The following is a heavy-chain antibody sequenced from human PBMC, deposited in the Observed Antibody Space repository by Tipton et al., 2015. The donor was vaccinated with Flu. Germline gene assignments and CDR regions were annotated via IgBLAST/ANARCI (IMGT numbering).Heavy chain of an antibody. CDR2: VYHTGTT. CDR1: GYSISSGYY. J-gene: IGHJ4*02. V-gene: IGHV4-38-2*01. CDR3: ARLSYYDVDLKNFYFDY. D-gene: IGHD3-10*02. Sequence: TLSLTCAVSGYSISSGYYWGWIRQPPGQGLEWIGSVYHTGTTYYNPSLKSRVTISVDTSKSQFSLKLRSVTAADTAVYYCARLSYYDVDLKNFYFDYWGQGALVTVSS.